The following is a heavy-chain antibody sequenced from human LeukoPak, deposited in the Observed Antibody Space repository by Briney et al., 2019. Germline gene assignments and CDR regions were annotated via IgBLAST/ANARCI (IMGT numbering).Heavy chain of an antibody. CDR2: INHSGST. Sequence: PSETLSLTCTVSGGSISSSSYSWGWIRQPPGKGLERIGEINHSGSTNYNPSLKSRVTISVDTSKNQFSLKLSSVTAADTAVYYCASAGRGYSYGWDDYYGMDVWGQGTTVTVSS. CDR1: GGSISSSSYS. D-gene: IGHD5-18*01. CDR3: ASAGRGYSYGWDDYYGMDV. V-gene: IGHV4-39*07. J-gene: IGHJ6*02.